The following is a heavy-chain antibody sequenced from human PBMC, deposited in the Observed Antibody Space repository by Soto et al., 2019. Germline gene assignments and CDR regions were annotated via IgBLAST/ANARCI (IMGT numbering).Heavy chain of an antibody. J-gene: IGHJ6*02. CDR2: IKQDGSEK. Sequence: GGSLRLSCAASGFTFSSYWMSWVRQAPGKGLEWVANIKQDGSEKYYVDSVKGRFTISRDNAKNSLYLQMNSLRAEDTAVYYCARDMTTVKNGGRGNYYYGMDVWGQGTTVTVSS. CDR1: GFTFSSYW. CDR3: ARDMTTVKNGGRGNYYYGMDV. D-gene: IGHD4-4*01. V-gene: IGHV3-7*05.